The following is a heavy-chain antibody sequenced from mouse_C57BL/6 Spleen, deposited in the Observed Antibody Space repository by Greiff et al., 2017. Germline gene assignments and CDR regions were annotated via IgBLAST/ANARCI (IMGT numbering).Heavy chain of an antibody. J-gene: IGHJ3*01. V-gene: IGHV1-9*01. D-gene: IGHD1-1*01. CDR1: GYTFTGYW. Sequence: QVQLKESGAELMKPGASVKLSCKATGYTFTGYWIEWVKQRPGHGLEWIGEILPGSGSTNYNEKFKGKATFTADTSSNTAYMQLSSLTTEDSAIYYCALYYYGSRFAYWGQGTLVTVSA. CDR2: ILPGSGST. CDR3: ALYYYGSRFAY.